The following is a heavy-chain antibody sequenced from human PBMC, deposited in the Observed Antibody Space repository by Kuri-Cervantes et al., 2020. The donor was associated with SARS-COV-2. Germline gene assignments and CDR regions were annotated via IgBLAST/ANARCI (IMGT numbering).Heavy chain of an antibody. J-gene: IGHJ2*01. D-gene: IGHD3-22*01. Sequence: GGSLRLSCAASGFTFSSYSMNWVRQAPGKGLEWVSSISSSSSYIYYADSVKGRFTISRDNAKNSLYLQMNSLRAEDTAVYYCARGGYYYDSSGYYMPGGEGYFDLWGRGTLVTVSS. CDR1: GFTFSSYS. CDR2: ISSSSSYI. CDR3: ARGGYYYDSSGYYMPGGEGYFDL. V-gene: IGHV3-21*01.